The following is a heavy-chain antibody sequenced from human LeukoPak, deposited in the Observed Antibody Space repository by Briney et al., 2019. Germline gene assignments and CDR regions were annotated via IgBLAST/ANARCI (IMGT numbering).Heavy chain of an antibody. J-gene: IGHJ4*02. CDR3: ATAQVNAGY. CDR1: GINFSIYS. Sequence: GGSLRLSCSASGINFSIYSMNWVRQAPGKGLEWISYISYNSNTIYYADSVKGRFTIFRDNVENSLYLQMNSLRGEDTAVYYCATAQVNAGYWGQGTLVTVSS. CDR2: ISYNSNTI. D-gene: IGHD2-15*01. V-gene: IGHV3-48*01.